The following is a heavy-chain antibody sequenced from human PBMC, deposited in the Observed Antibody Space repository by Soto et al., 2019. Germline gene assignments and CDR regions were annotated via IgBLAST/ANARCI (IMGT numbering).Heavy chain of an antibody. Sequence: QVQVVESGGGVVQPGRSLRLSCAASGFVFSNYGMHWVRQAPGKGLEWVAVISNDGNDEYYIDSVKGRFTISRDNSKNTWYLQLGPLNTEDTALSYCAKAIQGGRSHLGAEYWGQGTLVTVSS. CDR3: AKAIQGGRSHLGAEY. J-gene: IGHJ1*01. D-gene: IGHD3-16*01. CDR1: GFVFSNYG. CDR2: ISNDGNDE. V-gene: IGHV3-30*18.